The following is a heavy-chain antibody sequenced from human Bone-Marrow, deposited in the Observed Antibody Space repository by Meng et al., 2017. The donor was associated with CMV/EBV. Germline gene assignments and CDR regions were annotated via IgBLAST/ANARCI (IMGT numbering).Heavy chain of an antibody. Sequence: QVQLVQSGAEVKKPGASVKVSCKASGYTFTSYGISWVRQAPGKGLEWMGWITAYTGNTNYAQNLQGRVTMTTDTSTSTAYLELRSLRSDDTAVYYCARDYYDSSGYYLYLFDYWDQGTLVTVSS. CDR3: ARDYYDSSGYYLYLFDY. V-gene: IGHV1-18*01. CDR2: ITAYTGNT. D-gene: IGHD3-22*01. J-gene: IGHJ4*02. CDR1: GYTFTSYG.